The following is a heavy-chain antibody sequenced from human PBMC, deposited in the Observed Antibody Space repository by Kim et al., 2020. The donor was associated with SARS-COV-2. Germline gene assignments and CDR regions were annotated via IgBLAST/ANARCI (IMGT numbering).Heavy chain of an antibody. Sequence: SETLSLTCAVYGGSFSGYYWSWIRQPPGKGLEWIGEINHSGSTNYNPSLKSRVTISVDTSKNQFSLKLSSVTAADTAVYYCARPLWGSSSHYFDYWGQGTLVTVSS. V-gene: IGHV4-34*01. CDR3: ARPLWGSSSHYFDY. D-gene: IGHD3-16*01. J-gene: IGHJ4*02. CDR2: INHSGST. CDR1: GGSFSGYY.